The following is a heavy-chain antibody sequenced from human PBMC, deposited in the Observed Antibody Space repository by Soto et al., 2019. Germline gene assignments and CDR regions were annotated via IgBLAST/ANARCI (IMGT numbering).Heavy chain of an antibody. CDR1: GFTFSSYA. CDR2: ISGSGGST. CDR3: AKDAPIEVYDSSGYYAAFDY. D-gene: IGHD3-22*01. J-gene: IGHJ4*02. Sequence: GGSLRLSCAASGFTFSSYAMSWVRQAPGKGLEWVSAISGSGGSTYYADSVKGRFTISRDNSKNTLYLQMNSLRAEDTAVYYCAKDAPIEVYDSSGYYAAFDYWGQGTLVTVSS. V-gene: IGHV3-23*01.